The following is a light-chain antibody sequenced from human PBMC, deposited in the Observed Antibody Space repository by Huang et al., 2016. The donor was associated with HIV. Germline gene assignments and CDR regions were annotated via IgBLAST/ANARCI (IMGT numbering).Light chain of an antibody. CDR1: QSVSSN. V-gene: IGKV3-15*01. J-gene: IGKJ1*01. CDR2: DAS. Sequence: EVVMTQSPATLSVSPGERATLPCRASQSVSSNLAWYQQKSGQAPRLLIDDASTRANGIPARFSGSGSGTEFTLSISSLQTEDFAVYYCQQYSNWPPWTFGQGTKVEIK. CDR3: QQYSNWPPWT.